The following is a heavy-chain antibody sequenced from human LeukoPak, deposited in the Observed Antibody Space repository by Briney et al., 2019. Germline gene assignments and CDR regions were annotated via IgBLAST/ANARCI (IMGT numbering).Heavy chain of an antibody. V-gene: IGHV1-2*04. CDR3: ARDMAGSLTLDY. J-gene: IGHJ4*02. D-gene: IGHD6-19*01. CDR1: GYTFTGYY. CDR2: INPNSGGT. Sequence: ASVNVSCKASGYTFTGYYMHWVRQAPGQGLEWMGWINPNSGGTNYAQKFQGWVTMTRDTSISTAYMELSRLRSDDTAVYYCARDMAGSLTLDYWGQGTLDTVSS.